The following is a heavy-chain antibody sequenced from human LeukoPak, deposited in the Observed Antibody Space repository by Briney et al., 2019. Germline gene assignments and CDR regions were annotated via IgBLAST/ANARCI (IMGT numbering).Heavy chain of an antibody. CDR2: IYYSGST. Sequence: SETLSLTCTVSGGSISSSSYYWSWIRQPPGKGLEWIGYIYYSGSTNYNPSLKSRVTISVDTSKNQFSLKLSSVTAADTAVYYCARHYDSSGYYFDAFDIWGQGTMVTVSS. J-gene: IGHJ3*02. D-gene: IGHD3-22*01. CDR1: GGSISSSSYY. CDR3: ARHYDSSGYYFDAFDI. V-gene: IGHV4-61*05.